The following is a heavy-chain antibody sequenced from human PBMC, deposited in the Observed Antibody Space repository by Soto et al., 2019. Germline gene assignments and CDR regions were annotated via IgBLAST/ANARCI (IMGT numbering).Heavy chain of an antibody. V-gene: IGHV3-30*18. CDR2: ISYDGSNK. J-gene: IGHJ4*02. Sequence: GGSLRLSCAASGFTFSSYGMHGVRQAPGKGLEWVAVISYDGSNKYYADSVKGRFTISRDNSKNTLYLQMNSLRAEDTAVYYCAKDAYDTNGVPRSGWGQGTLVTVSS. CDR3: AKDAYDTNGVPRSG. CDR1: GFTFSSYG. D-gene: IGHD2-8*01.